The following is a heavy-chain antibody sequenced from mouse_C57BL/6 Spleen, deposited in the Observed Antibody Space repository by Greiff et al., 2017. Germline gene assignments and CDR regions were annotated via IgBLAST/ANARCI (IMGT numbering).Heavy chain of an antibody. CDR2: INPGSGGT. J-gene: IGHJ4*01. CDR1: GYAFTNYL. D-gene: IGHD1-1*01. V-gene: IGHV1-54*01. CDR3: AREEGYYYGSSYSAMDY. Sequence: VQGVESGAELVRPGTSVKVSCKASGYAFTNYLIEWVKQRPGQGLEWIGVINPGSGGTNNNEKFKGKATLTADKSSSTAYMQLSSLTSEDSAVYFCAREEGYYYGSSYSAMDYWGQGTSVTVSS.